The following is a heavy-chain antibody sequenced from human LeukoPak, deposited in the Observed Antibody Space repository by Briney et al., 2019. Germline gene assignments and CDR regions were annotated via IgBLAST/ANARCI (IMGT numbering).Heavy chain of an antibody. J-gene: IGHJ4*02. CDR2: IYHSGST. V-gene: IGHV4-30-2*01. CDR3: AREGRYCSSTSCYTFDY. D-gene: IGHD2-2*02. Sequence: SQTLSLTCTVSGGSISSGAFYWSWIRQPPGKGLEWIGYIYHSGSTYYNPSLKSRVTISVDRSKNQFSLKLSSVTAADTAVYYCAREGRYCSSTSCYTFDYWGQGTLVTVSS. CDR1: GGSISSGAFY.